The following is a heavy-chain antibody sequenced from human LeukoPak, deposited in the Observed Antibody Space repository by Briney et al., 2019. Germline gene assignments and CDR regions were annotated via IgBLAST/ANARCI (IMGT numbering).Heavy chain of an antibody. V-gene: IGHV3-7*01. CDR3: ARDRKVYGIDY. J-gene: IGHJ4*02. D-gene: IGHD6-6*01. CDR1: GFTFSSYW. Sequence: GGSLRLSCAASGFTFSSYWTSWVRQAPGKGLEWVANIKQDGSEKYYVDSVKGRFTISRDNAKNSLYLQMNSLRAEDTAVYYCARDRKVYGIDYWGQGTLVTVSS. CDR2: IKQDGSEK.